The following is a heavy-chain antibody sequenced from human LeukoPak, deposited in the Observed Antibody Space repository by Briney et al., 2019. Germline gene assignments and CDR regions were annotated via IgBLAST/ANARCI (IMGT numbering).Heavy chain of an antibody. CDR3: ARVPSYYYDSSGYYDY. D-gene: IGHD3-22*01. CDR1: GYTFTSYD. V-gene: IGHV1-8*01. J-gene: IGHJ4*02. Sequence: ASVKVSCKASGYTFTSYDINWVRQATGQGLEWMGWMNPNSGNTGYAQKFQGSVTMTRNTSISTAYMELSSLRSEDTAVYYCARVPSYYYDSSGYYDYWGQGTLVTVSS. CDR2: MNPNSGNT.